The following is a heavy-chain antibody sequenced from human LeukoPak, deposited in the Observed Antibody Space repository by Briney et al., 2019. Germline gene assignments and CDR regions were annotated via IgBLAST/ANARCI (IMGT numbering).Heavy chain of an antibody. J-gene: IGHJ3*02. CDR1: GGSISSSSYY. V-gene: IGHV4-39*01. Sequence: PSETLSLTCTVSGGSISSSSYYWGWIRQPPGKGLEWIGSIYYSGSTYYNPSLKSRVTISVDTSTNQFSLKLSSVTAADTAVYYCARGYSRRRRITMIVVVIGNGYKGNDAFDIWGQGTMVTVSS. D-gene: IGHD3-22*01. CDR2: IYYSGST. CDR3: ARGYSRRRRITMIVVVIGNGYKGNDAFDI.